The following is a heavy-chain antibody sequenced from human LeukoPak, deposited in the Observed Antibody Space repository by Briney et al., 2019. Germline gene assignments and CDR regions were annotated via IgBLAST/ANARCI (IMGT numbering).Heavy chain of an antibody. CDR3: ARESPSSSWTFDY. CDR2: IIPILGIE. CDR1: GGRFSSYS. J-gene: IGHJ4*02. Sequence: SVKVSCKGSGGRFSSYSISWVGQARGQGGEWMGGIIPILGIENYAQKFQGRVTITADKSTSTAYMELSSLRSEDTAVYYCARESPSSSWTFDYWGQGTLVTVSS. D-gene: IGHD6-13*01. V-gene: IGHV1-69*04.